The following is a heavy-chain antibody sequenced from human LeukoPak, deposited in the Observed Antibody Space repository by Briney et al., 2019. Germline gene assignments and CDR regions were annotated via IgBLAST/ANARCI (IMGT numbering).Heavy chain of an antibody. V-gene: IGHV4-4*07. CDR3: ATYSSSWYGFDY. CDR2: IYTRGST. D-gene: IGHD6-13*01. CDR1: GGSINNYY. J-gene: IGHJ4*02. Sequence: SETLSLTCTVSGGSINNYYWSWIRQPAGKGLEWIGRIYTRGSTNYNPSLKSRVTMSVDTSKNQFSLKLNSVTAADTAVYYCATYSSSWYGFDYWGQGTLVTVSS.